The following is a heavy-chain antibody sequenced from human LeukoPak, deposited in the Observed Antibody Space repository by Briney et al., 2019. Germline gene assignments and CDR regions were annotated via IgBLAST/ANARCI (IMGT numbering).Heavy chain of an antibody. Sequence: GASVKVSCKASGYTFTSYYMHWVRQAPGQGLEWMGIINPSGGSTSYAQKFQGRVTMTRDTSTSTVYMELSSLRSEDTAVYYCAREARGSGYDYYYYYYMDVWGKGTTVTISS. D-gene: IGHD5-12*01. CDR2: INPSGGST. V-gene: IGHV1-46*01. J-gene: IGHJ6*03. CDR1: GYTFTSYY. CDR3: AREARGSGYDYYYYYYMDV.